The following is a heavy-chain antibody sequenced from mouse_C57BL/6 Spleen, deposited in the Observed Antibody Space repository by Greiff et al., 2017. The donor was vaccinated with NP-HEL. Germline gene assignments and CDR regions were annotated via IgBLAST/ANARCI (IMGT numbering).Heavy chain of an antibody. CDR2: IDPDGGGT. CDR3: ARAYGSSFDD. Sequence: VQLQQPGAELVKPGASVKLSCKASGYTFTSYWMHWVKQRPGRGLEWIGRIDPDGGGTKYTEKFKSKATLTGDKPSNTAYMQLSSLTSEDCAVDYCARAYGSSFDDWGEGTTRTVSS. J-gene: IGHJ2*01. V-gene: IGHV1-72*01. CDR1: GYTFTSYW. D-gene: IGHD1-1*01.